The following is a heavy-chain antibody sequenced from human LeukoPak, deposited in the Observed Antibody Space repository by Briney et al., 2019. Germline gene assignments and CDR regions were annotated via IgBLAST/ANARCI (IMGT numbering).Heavy chain of an antibody. CDR2: MSPNSGNT. V-gene: IGHV1-8*01. J-gene: IGHJ4*02. CDR3: ARARRITMVRGVITDYYFDY. CDR1: GYTFTSYD. D-gene: IGHD3-10*01. Sequence: ASVKVSCKASGYTFTSYDINWVRQATGQGLEWMGWMSPNSGNTGYAQKFQGRVTMTRNTPISTAYMELSSLRSEDTAVYYCARARRITMVRGVITDYYFDYWGQGTLVTVSS.